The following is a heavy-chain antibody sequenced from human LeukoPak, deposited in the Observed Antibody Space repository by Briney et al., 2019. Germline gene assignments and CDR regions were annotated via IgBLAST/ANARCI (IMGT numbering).Heavy chain of an antibody. V-gene: IGHV3-48*02. D-gene: IGHD6-19*01. CDR1: GFTFNTYS. Sequence: GGSLRLSCAASGFTFNTYSMNWVRQAPGKGLEWVSYISSSSSTIYYADSVKGRFTISRDNAKNSLYLQMNSLRDEDTAVYYCASNIAVAGYYYYGMDVWGQGTTVTVS. CDR2: ISSSSSTI. J-gene: IGHJ6*02. CDR3: ASNIAVAGYYYYGMDV.